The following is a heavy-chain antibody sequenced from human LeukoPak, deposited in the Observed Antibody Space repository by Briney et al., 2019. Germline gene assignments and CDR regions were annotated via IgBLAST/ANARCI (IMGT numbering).Heavy chain of an antibody. CDR1: GFTFSSYS. Sequence: PGGSLRLSCAASGFTFSSYSMNWVRQAPGKGLEWVSSISSSSSYIYYADSVKGRFTISRDNAKNSLYLQMNSLRAEDTAVYYCATDPKFGGVIASGYWGQGTLVTVSS. CDR3: ATDPKFGGVIASGY. J-gene: IGHJ4*02. CDR2: ISSSSSYI. V-gene: IGHV3-21*01. D-gene: IGHD3-16*02.